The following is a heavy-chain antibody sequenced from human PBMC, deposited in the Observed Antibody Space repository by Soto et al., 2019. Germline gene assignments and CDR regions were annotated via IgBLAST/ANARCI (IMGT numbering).Heavy chain of an antibody. V-gene: IGHV3-21*01. J-gene: IGHJ4*02. CDR1: GFTFSTYI. CDR3: ARDLSNDHGHRHFDY. D-gene: IGHD4-17*01. CDR2: ISSSSNYI. Sequence: GGSLRLSCEASGFTFSTYIMNWVRQAPGKGLEWVSSISSSSNYIYYADSVKGRFTISRDDAENSLYLQMNSLRAEDTAVYYCARDLSNDHGHRHFDYWGQGTQVTVSS.